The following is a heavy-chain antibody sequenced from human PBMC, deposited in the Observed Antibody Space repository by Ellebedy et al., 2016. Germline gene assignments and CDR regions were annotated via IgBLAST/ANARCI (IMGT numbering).Heavy chain of an antibody. CDR2: IKQDGSEK. V-gene: IGHV3-7*01. D-gene: IGHD4-17*01. Sequence: GGSLRLSXAASGFTFSSYWMSWVRQAPGKGLEWVANIKQDGSEKYYVDSVKGRFTISRDNAKNSLYLQMNSLRAEDTAVYYCARESFNHDYGDYVGNAFDIWGQGTMVTVSS. J-gene: IGHJ3*02. CDR1: GFTFSSYW. CDR3: ARESFNHDYGDYVGNAFDI.